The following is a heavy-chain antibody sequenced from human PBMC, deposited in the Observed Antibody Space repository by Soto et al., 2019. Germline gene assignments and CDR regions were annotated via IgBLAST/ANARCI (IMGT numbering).Heavy chain of an antibody. V-gene: IGHV3-74*01. CDR2: INSAGSST. Sequence: EVQLVESGGGVVQPGGSLRLSCAASGFTFSRHWMHWVRQVPGKELVWVSRINSAGSSTAYADPVKGRFTISRDNAKNTRYLQMHRLRAEDTAVYYCARDRPDVAVVPSVDQPMFDNLGQGTLGNVSP. CDR1: GFTFSRHW. CDR3: ARDRPDVAVVPSVDQPMFDN. J-gene: IGHJ4*02. D-gene: IGHD2-15*01.